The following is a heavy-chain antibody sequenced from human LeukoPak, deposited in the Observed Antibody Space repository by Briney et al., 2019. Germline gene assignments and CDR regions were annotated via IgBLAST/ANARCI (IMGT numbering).Heavy chain of an antibody. V-gene: IGHV4-61*02. CDR1: GGSISSGSYY. Sequence: SETLSLTCTVSGGSISSGSYYWSWIRQPAGKGLEWIGRIYTSGSINYNPSLKSRVTISVDTSKNQFSLKLSSVTAADTAVYYCARVGSRDYYDSSGYYYGAFDIWGQGTMVTVSS. CDR3: ARVGSRDYYDSSGYYYGAFDI. CDR2: IYTSGSI. J-gene: IGHJ3*02. D-gene: IGHD3-22*01.